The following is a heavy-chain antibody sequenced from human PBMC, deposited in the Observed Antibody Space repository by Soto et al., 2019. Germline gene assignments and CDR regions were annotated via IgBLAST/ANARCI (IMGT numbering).Heavy chain of an antibody. Sequence: QTGGSLRLSCAASGFTFDDYAMHWVRQAPGKGLEWVSGISWNSGSIGYADSVKGRFTISRDNAKNSLYLQMNSLRAEDTALYYCAKEARAAAGDYYYYGMDVWGQGTTVTVSS. CDR2: ISWNSGSI. CDR1: GFTFDDYA. CDR3: AKEARAAAGDYYYYGMDV. J-gene: IGHJ6*02. V-gene: IGHV3-9*01. D-gene: IGHD6-13*01.